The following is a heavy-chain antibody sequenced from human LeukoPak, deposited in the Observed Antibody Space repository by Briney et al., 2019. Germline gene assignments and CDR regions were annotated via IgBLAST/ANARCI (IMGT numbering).Heavy chain of an antibody. D-gene: IGHD3-10*01. CDR2: MSFDVNNK. J-gene: IGHJ3*02. CDR1: GFTFSSYA. CDR3: ARTAPLLLWFGEFDI. Sequence: GGSLRLSCATSGFTFSSYAFHWVRQAPGKGLEWVATMSFDVNNKYYADSVRGRFTISRDNSKNTLYLQMNSLRAEDTAVYYCARTAPLLLWFGEFDIWGQGTMVTVSS. V-gene: IGHV3-30*04.